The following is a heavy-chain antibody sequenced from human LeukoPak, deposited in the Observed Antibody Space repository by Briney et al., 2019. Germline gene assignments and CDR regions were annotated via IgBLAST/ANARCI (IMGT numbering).Heavy chain of an antibody. CDR1: GFTFSSYS. Sequence: GGSLRLSCAASGFTFSSYSMNWVRQAPGKGLEWVSSISSSSSYIYYADSVKGRFTISRDNSKNTLYLQMNSLRAEDTAVYYCAKDYDILTGYHAPSDYWGQGTLVTVSS. V-gene: IGHV3-21*01. CDR3: AKDYDILTGYHAPSDY. CDR2: ISSSSSYI. D-gene: IGHD3-9*01. J-gene: IGHJ4*02.